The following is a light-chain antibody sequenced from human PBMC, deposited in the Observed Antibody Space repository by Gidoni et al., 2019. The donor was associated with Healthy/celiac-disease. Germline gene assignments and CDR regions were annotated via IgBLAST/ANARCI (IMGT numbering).Light chain of an antibody. Sequence: SYELTQPPSVSVSPGQTASITCSGDKLGDKYACWYQKKPGQSPVLVIYQDSKRPSGIPERFSGSNSGNTATLTISGTQAMAEADYYCQAWDSSTARVVFGGGTTLTVL. CDR1: KLGDKY. CDR2: QDS. V-gene: IGLV3-1*01. CDR3: QAWDSSTARVV. J-gene: IGLJ2*01.